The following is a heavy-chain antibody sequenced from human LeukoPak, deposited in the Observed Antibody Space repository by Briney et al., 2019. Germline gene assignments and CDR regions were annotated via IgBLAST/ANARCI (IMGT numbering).Heavy chain of an antibody. CDR2: ISSSGSTI. Sequence: GGSLRLSCAASGFTFSDYYMSWLRHAPGKGLEWVLYISSSGSTIYCADSVKGRFTISRDNAKDSLYLQMNSLRAEDTAVYYCARLGSSGWVLDYWGQGTLVTVSS. CDR1: GFTFSDYY. J-gene: IGHJ4*02. V-gene: IGHV3-11*01. D-gene: IGHD6-19*01. CDR3: ARLGSSGWVLDY.